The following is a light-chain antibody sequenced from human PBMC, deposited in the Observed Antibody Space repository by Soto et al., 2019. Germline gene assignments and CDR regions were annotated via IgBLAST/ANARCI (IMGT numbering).Light chain of an antibody. CDR3: QQYGSSPIT. V-gene: IGKV3-20*01. CDR2: GAS. CDR1: QSVSSTY. J-gene: IGKJ5*01. Sequence: EIVLTQSPGTLSLSPGERATLSCRASQSVSSTYFAWYQQKPGQAPRLLIYGASSRATGIPDRFTGSGSGTDFTLTISRLEPEDFAVYYCQQYGSSPITFGQGTRLEIK.